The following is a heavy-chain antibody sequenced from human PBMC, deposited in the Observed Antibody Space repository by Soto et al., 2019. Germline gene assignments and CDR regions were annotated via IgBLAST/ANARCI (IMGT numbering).Heavy chain of an antibody. D-gene: IGHD5-18*01. Sequence: QLQLQESGPGLVKPSETLSLTRTVSGGSISSSSYYWGWIRQPPGKGLEWIGSIYYSGSTYYNPSLKSRVTISVDTSKNQFSLKLSSVTAADTAVYYCARSRYTSAGAPLGYWGQGTLVTVSS. V-gene: IGHV4-39*01. CDR2: IYYSGST. CDR3: ARSRYTSAGAPLGY. CDR1: GGSISSSSYY. J-gene: IGHJ4*02.